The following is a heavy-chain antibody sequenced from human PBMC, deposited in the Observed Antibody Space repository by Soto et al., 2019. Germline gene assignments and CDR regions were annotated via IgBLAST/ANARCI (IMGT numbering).Heavy chain of an antibody. Sequence: SETLSLTCAVYGGSFSGYYWSWIRQPQGKGLEWIGEISHSGSTNYNPSLKSRVTISVDTSKNQFSLKLSSVTAADTAVYYCARGRYHPGVATSPSQRLDYWGQGTLVNVSS. CDR2: ISHSGST. V-gene: IGHV4-34*01. CDR3: ARGRYHPGVATSPSQRLDY. J-gene: IGHJ4*02. D-gene: IGHD5-12*01. CDR1: GGSFSGYY.